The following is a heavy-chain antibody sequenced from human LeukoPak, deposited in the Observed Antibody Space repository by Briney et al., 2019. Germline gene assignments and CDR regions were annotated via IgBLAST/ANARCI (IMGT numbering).Heavy chain of an antibody. V-gene: IGHV3-21*01. Sequence: GGSLRLSCAASGFTFSSYSMNWVRQAPGKGLEWVSSISSSSSYIYYADSVKGRFNISRDNAKNSLYLQMNSLRAEDTAVYYCARDGGVRGYSYGREVDYWGQGTLVTVSS. CDR3: ARDGGVRGYSYGREVDY. J-gene: IGHJ4*02. CDR1: GFTFSSYS. D-gene: IGHD5-18*01. CDR2: ISSSSSYI.